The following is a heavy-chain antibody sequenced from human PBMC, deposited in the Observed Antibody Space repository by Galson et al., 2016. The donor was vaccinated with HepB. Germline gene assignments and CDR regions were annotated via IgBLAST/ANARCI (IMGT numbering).Heavy chain of an antibody. V-gene: IGHV3-30-3*01. CDR1: GFAFSGSA. D-gene: IGHD6-19*01. CDR3: AREGAEMAVAGTAFDY. J-gene: IGHJ4*02. CDR2: ISYHGSDK. Sequence: SLRLSCAASGFAFSGSAMHWVRQAPGKGLEWVAAISYHGSDKYYADSVKGRFTISRDNSKNTLYLQMNSLRAEDTAVYYCAREGAEMAVAGTAFDYWGQGTLVTVSS.